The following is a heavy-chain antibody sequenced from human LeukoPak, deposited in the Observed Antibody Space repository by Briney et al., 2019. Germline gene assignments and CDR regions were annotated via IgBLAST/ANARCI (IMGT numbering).Heavy chain of an antibody. CDR1: GYTFTTYY. CDR3: ARNVGSGFDY. Sequence: ASVKVSCKASGYTFTTYYIHWVRPAPGQGLEWMGFINPTGGSTSYAQKFQGRITMTRDTSTSSVYMELRTLKSDDTAMYYCARNVGSGFDYWGQGTLVTVSS. D-gene: IGHD1-1*01. J-gene: IGHJ4*02. CDR2: INPTGGST. V-gene: IGHV1-46*01.